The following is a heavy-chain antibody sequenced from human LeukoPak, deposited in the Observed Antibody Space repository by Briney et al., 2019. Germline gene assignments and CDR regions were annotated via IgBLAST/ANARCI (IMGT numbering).Heavy chain of an antibody. CDR3: AKDARRSSGWYFFDH. J-gene: IGHJ4*02. V-gene: IGHV3-23*01. Sequence: PGGSLRLSCAASGFTFSSLAMGWVRQAPGKGLEWVSVISDSSGTTYYADSVKGRFTISRDNSRNTLYLQMNSLRVEDTAVYYCAKDARRSSGWYFFDHWGQGTLVTVSS. CDR2: ISDSSGTT. CDR1: GFTFSSLA. D-gene: IGHD6-19*01.